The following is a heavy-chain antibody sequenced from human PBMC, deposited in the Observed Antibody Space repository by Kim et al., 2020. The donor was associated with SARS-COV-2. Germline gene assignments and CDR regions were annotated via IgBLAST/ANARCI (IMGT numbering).Heavy chain of an antibody. CDR1: GGSISSSNW. J-gene: IGHJ6*02. CDR3: ARDHWGVYAISLYYGMDV. Sequence: SETLSLTCAVSGGSISSSNWWSWVRQPPGKGLEWIGEIYHSGSTNYNPSLKSRVTISVDKSKNQFSLKLSSVTAADTAVYYCARDHWGVYAISLYYGMDVWGQGTTVTVSS. V-gene: IGHV4-4*02. CDR2: IYHSGST. D-gene: IGHD2-8*01.